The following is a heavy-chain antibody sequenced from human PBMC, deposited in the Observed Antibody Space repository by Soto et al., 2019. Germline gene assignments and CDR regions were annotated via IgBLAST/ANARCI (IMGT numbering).Heavy chain of an antibody. V-gene: IGHV1-2*04. CDR1: GYTFTGYY. CDR3: ARDRGYNWSHYGMDV. J-gene: IGHJ6*02. Sequence: ASVKVSCKASGYTFTGYYMHWVRRAPGQGLEWMGWINPNSGGTNYAQKLQGWVTMTRDTSISTAYMELSRLRSDDTAVYYCARDRGYNWSHYGMDVWGQGTTVTVSS. CDR2: INPNSGGT. D-gene: IGHD1-20*01.